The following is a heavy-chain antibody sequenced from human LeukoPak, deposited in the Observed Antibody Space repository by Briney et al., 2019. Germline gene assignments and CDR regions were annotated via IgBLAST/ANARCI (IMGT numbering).Heavy chain of an antibody. CDR1: GGSFSGYY. D-gene: IGHD5-18*01. V-gene: IGHV4-30-2*01. CDR3: ASVDTAMGH. Sequence: SETLSLTCAVYGGSFSGYYWSWIRQPPGKGLEWIGYIYHSGSTYYNPSLKSRVTISVDRSKNQFSLKLSSVTAADTAVYYCASVDTAMGHWGQGTLVTVSS. J-gene: IGHJ4*02. CDR2: IYHSGST.